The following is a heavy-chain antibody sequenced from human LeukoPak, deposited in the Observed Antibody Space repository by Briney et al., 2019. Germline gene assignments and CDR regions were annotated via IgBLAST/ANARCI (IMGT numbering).Heavy chain of an antibody. CDR1: GFTFSTFA. V-gene: IGHV3-66*01. CDR3: ARDRGILTGYSFYYYYYMDV. CDR2: IYSDNT. Sequence: GGSLRLSCAASGFTFSTFAMLWVRQPPGKGLEWVSFIYSDNTHYSDSVKGRFTISRDNSKNTLYLQMNSLRAEDTAVYYCARDRGILTGYSFYYYYYMDVWGKGTTVTISS. J-gene: IGHJ6*03. D-gene: IGHD3-9*01.